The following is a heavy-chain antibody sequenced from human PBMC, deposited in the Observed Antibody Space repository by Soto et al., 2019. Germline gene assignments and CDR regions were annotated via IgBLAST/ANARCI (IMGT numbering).Heavy chain of an antibody. CDR3: VRGRSYSVYDF. Sequence: PSETLSLTCTVSGDSISGHSWIWIRQPAGRGLEWIGHIYPSGSTSYNPSLRSRVTMSLDTSNNQIFLNLTSVTAADTAVFYCVRGRSYSVYDFWGPGTLVTVS. D-gene: IGHD5-12*01. V-gene: IGHV4-4*07. CDR2: IYPSGST. CDR1: GDSISGHS. J-gene: IGHJ1*01.